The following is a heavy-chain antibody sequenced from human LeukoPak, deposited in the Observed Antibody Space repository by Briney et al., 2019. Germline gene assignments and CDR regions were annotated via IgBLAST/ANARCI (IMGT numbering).Heavy chain of an antibody. CDR3: ARDAVVAAALNWFDP. J-gene: IGHJ5*02. CDR1: GGTFSSYA. V-gene: IGHV1-69*04. D-gene: IGHD6-13*01. Sequence: GASVKVSCKASGGTFSSYAIIWVRQAPGQGLEWMGRIIPILGIANYAQKFQGRVTITADKSTSTAYMELSSLRSEDTAVCYCARDAVVAAALNWFDPWGQGTLVTVSS. CDR2: IIPILGIA.